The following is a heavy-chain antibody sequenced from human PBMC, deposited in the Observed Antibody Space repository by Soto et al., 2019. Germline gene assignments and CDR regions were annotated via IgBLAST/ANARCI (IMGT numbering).Heavy chain of an antibody. J-gene: IGHJ4*02. V-gene: IGHV4-59*11. CDR3: ARYRRDAPSGYSLDD. Sequence: SGTLSLTCTVSGGSISNQYWTWLRHPPGKGLEWIGYVYNGGTTNYNPSLKSRVSISEDTSNNQFSLRVNSVTAADTAVYDFARYRRDAPSGYSLDDWGQGIMVTVSS. CDR2: VYNGGTT. CDR1: GGSISNQY. D-gene: IGHD6-13*01.